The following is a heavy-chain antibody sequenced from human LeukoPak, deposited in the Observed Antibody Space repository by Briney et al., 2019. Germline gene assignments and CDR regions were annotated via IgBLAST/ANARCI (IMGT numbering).Heavy chain of an antibody. CDR3: ARSEPVSWVAHWFDP. J-gene: IGHJ5*02. V-gene: IGHV4-38-2*02. CDR2: IYHSGST. D-gene: IGHD2-15*01. CDR1: GYSITSGYH. Sequence: PSETLSLTCSVSGYSITSGYHWGWIRQPPGKGLEWIGSIYHSGSTYYNPSLMSRVTISVDTSKNQFSLKLSSVTAADTAVYYCARSEPVSWVAHWFDPWGQGTLVTVSS.